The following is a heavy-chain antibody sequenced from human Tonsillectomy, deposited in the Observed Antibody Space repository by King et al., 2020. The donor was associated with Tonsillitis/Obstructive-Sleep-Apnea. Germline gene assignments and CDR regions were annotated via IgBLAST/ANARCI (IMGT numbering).Heavy chain of an antibody. Sequence: QLVQSGGGVVQPGRSLRLSCAASGFTFSSYAMHWVRQAPGKGLEWVAVMSYDGSNKYYADSVKGRFTISRDNSKNTLYLQMNSLRAEDTAVYYCASDMVLYSSSDYFDYWGQGTLVTVSS. V-gene: IGHV3-30*04. CDR2: MSYDGSNK. D-gene: IGHD6-6*01. J-gene: IGHJ4*02. CDR3: ASDMVLYSSSDYFDY. CDR1: GFTFSSYA.